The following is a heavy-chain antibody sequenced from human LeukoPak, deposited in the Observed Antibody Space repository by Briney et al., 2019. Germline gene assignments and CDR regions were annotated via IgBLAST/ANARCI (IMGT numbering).Heavy chain of an antibody. Sequence: SETLSLTCTVSGGSISSYYWSWIRQPPGKGLEWIGYIYYSGSTNYNPSLKSRVTISVDTSKNQFSLKLSSVTAADTAVYYCARVLNPRFGALYYFDYWGQGTLVTVSS. CDR2: IYYSGST. D-gene: IGHD3-3*01. CDR1: GGSISSYY. CDR3: ARVLNPRFGALYYFDY. J-gene: IGHJ4*02. V-gene: IGHV4-59*01.